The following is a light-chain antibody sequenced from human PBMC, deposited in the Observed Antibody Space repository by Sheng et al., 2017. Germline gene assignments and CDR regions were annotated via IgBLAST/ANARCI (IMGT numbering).Light chain of an antibody. CDR1: QSVSSS. Sequence: EIVLTQSPATLSLSPGERATLSCRASQSVSSSLAWYQQKPGQAPRLLIYDTSNRATDIPGRFSGSGSGTDFTLTISRLEPEDFAVYYCQQYGSSLPWTFGQGTKVEIK. CDR2: DTS. CDR3: QQYGSSLPWT. V-gene: IGKV3-20*01. J-gene: IGKJ1*01.